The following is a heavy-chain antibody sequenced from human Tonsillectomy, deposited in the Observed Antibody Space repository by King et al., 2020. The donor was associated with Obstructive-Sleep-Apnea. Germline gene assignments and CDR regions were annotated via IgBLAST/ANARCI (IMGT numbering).Heavy chain of an antibody. Sequence: QLQESGPGLVKPSETLSLTCNVSGDSISTSSYYWGWIRQPPGKGLQWIGTIYYNGSPHYNPSLKSRVTISVDTSKNQFSLKLSSVTAADTAVYYCAREPQPSMVRGDRNDYWGQGTLVIVSS. D-gene: IGHD3-10*01. V-gene: IGHV4-39*07. CDR2: IYYNGSP. J-gene: IGHJ4*02. CDR1: GDSISTSSYY. CDR3: AREPQPSMVRGDRNDY.